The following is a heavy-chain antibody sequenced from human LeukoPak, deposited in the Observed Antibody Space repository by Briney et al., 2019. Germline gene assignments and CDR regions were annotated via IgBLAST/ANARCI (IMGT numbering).Heavy chain of an antibody. CDR1: GFSISSGYY. V-gene: IGHV4-38-2*02. CDR2: IYHSGST. CDR3: ARDPAALNPSYYFDY. J-gene: IGHJ4*02. D-gene: IGHD6-25*01. Sequence: SETLSLTCTVSGFSISSGYYWGWIRQPPGKGLEWIGNIYHSGSTYYNPSLESRVTISLDTSKNQFSLRLTSVTAADTAVYYCARDPAALNPSYYFDYWGQGTLVTVSS.